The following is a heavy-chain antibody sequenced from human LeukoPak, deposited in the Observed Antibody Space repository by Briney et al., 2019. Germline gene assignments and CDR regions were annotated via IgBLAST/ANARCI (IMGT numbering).Heavy chain of an antibody. J-gene: IGHJ3*02. CDR2: ISYDGSNK. D-gene: IGHD6-19*01. Sequence: GRSLRLSCAASGFTFSSYGMHWVRQAPGKGLEWVAVISYDGSNKYYADSVKGRFTISRDNSKNTMYLQMNSLRAEDTAVYYCAKGFARWSVARRDAFDMWGQGTMVTVSS. CDR1: GFTFSSYG. CDR3: AKGFARWSVARRDAFDM. V-gene: IGHV3-30*18.